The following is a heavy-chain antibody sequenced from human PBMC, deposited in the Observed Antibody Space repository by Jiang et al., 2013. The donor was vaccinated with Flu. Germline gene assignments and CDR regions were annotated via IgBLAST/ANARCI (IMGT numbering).Heavy chain of an antibody. V-gene: IGHV4-59*01. Sequence: PGLVKPSETLSLTCTVSGGSISSYYWSWIRQPPGKGLEWIGYIYYSGSTNYNPSLKSRVTISVDTSKNQFSLKLSSVTAADTAVYYCARDLPVTIFGSHPGGWFDPWGQGTLVTVSS. CDR2: IYYSGST. CDR3: ARDLPVTIFGSHPGGWFDP. D-gene: IGHD3-3*01. J-gene: IGHJ5*02. CDR1: GGSISSYY.